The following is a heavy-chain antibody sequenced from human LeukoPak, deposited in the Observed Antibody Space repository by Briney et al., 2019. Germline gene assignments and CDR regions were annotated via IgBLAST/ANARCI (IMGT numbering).Heavy chain of an antibody. CDR3: ARGAYDFWSGYSHFDY. J-gene: IGHJ4*02. CDR1: GFTFSNYA. Sequence: PGGSLRLSCAASGFTFSNYAMSWVRQAPGKGLEWVAVISYDGSNKYYADSVKGRFTISRDNSKNTLYLQMNSLRAEDTAVYYCARGAYDFWSGYSHFDYWGQGTLVTVSS. V-gene: IGHV3-30-3*01. CDR2: ISYDGSNK. D-gene: IGHD3-3*01.